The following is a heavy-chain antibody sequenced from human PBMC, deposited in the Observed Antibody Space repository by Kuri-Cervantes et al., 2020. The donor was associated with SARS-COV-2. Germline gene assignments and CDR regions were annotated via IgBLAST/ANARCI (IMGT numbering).Heavy chain of an antibody. V-gene: IGHV3-30-3*01. Sequence: GESLKISCAASGFTFSSYAMHWVRQAPGKGLEWVAVISYDGSNKYYADSVKGRFTISRDNSKNTLYLQMNSLRAEDTAVYYCARAPTVTLDYWGQEPWSPSPQ. CDR1: GFTFSSYA. CDR2: ISYDGSNK. J-gene: IGHJ4*01. CDR3: ARAPTVTLDY. D-gene: IGHD4-17*01.